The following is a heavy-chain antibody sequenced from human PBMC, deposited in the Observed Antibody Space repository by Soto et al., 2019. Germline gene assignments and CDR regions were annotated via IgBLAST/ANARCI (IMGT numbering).Heavy chain of an antibody. V-gene: IGHV3-48*01. CDR3: ARTGDYDGFDP. Sequence: GGSLRLSCAASGFTFSSYSMNWVRQAPGKGLEWVSYISSSSSTIYYADSVKGRFTISRDNAKNSLYLQMNSLRAEDTAVYYCARTGDYDGFDPWGQGTLVTVSS. CDR2: ISSSSSTI. CDR1: GFTFSSYS. J-gene: IGHJ5*02. D-gene: IGHD4-17*01.